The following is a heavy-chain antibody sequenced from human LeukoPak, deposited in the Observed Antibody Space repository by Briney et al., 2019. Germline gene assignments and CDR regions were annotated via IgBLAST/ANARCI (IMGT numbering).Heavy chain of an antibody. CDR2: IYSGGRT. D-gene: IGHD3-22*01. V-gene: IGHV3-53*05. CDR3: AKSSSGYYVSLDY. CDR1: GFTVSSNY. Sequence: PGGSLRLSCAASGFTVSSNYMSWVRQAPGKGLEWVSVIYSGGRTYYADSVKGRFTISRDNSKNTLYLQMNSLRAEDTALYYCAKSSSGYYVSLDYWGQGTLVTVSS. J-gene: IGHJ4*02.